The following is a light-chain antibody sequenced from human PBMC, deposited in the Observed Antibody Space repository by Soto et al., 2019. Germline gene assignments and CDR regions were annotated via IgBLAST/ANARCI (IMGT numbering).Light chain of an antibody. Sequence: EIVLTQSPGTLSLSPGERATLSCRASQSVSSNYLAWYRRKPGQAPSLLIYGASTRATGIPGRFSGSRSGTDFTLTITRLEPEDFAVYYCQQYGSSPPTFGQGTKVEFK. V-gene: IGKV3-20*01. CDR2: GAS. CDR1: QSVSSNY. CDR3: QQYGSSPPT. J-gene: IGKJ1*01.